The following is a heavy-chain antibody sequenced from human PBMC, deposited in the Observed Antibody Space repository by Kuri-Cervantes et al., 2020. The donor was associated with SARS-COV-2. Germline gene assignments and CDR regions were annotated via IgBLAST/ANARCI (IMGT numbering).Heavy chain of an antibody. CDR3: ARELGSSGWNDAFDI. CDR2: ISYDGSNK. V-gene: IGHV3-30-3*01. Sequence: GESLKISCAASGFTFSSCAMHWVRQAPGKGLEWVAVISYDGSNKYYADSVKGRFTISRDNSKNTLYLQMNSLRAEDTAVYYCARELGSSGWNDAFDIWGQGTMVTVSS. CDR1: GFTFSSCA. J-gene: IGHJ3*02. D-gene: IGHD6-19*01.